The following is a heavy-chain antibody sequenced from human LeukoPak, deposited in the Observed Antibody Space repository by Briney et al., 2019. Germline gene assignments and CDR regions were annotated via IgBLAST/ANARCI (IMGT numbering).Heavy chain of an antibody. D-gene: IGHD4-11*01. CDR2: IRCKANNYAI. CDR3: TRLGDYSEAGGY. Sequence: GGSLRLSCAASGFTLSDSSVYWVRQASGKGLEWLGRIRCKANNYAISYAASVKGRFTVSRDDSKNMAYLQMSSLRTEDTAIYYCTRLGDYSEAGGYWGQGTLVTVSS. V-gene: IGHV3-73*01. CDR1: GFTLSDSS. J-gene: IGHJ4*02.